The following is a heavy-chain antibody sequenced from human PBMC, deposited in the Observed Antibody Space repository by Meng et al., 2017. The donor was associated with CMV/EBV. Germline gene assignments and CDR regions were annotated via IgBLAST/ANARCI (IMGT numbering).Heavy chain of an antibody. D-gene: IGHD1-1*01. J-gene: IGHJ5*02. Sequence: ASVKVSCKASGYTFTGYYMHWVRQAPGQGLEWMGWINPNSGGTNYAQKFQGRVTITADKSTSTAYMELSSLRSEDTAVYYCARDRRGVQLERRGWFDPWGQGTLVTVSS. V-gene: IGHV1-2*02. CDR2: INPNSGGT. CDR3: ARDRRGVQLERRGWFDP. CDR1: GYTFTGYY.